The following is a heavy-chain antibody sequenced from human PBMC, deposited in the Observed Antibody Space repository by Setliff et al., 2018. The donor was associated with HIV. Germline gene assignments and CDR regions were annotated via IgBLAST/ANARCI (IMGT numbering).Heavy chain of an antibody. D-gene: IGHD3-10*01. CDR2: INRDGSGA. Sequence: PGGSLRLSCAASGFTFSTDWMHWVRQAPGKGLMWVSRINRDGSGAEYVDNVKGRFTISRDNAKNTLFLQMDSLRAEDTAVYYCVMSGAPALWNIWGQGTMVTVSS. V-gene: IGHV3-74*01. CDR3: VMSGAPALWNI. CDR1: GFTFSTDW. J-gene: IGHJ3*02.